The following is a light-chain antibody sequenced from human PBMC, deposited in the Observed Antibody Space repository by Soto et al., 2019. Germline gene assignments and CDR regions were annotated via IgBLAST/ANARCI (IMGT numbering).Light chain of an antibody. CDR1: SSNIGINY. Sequence: QSALTQPPSVSAAPGQKVTISCSGSSSNIGINYVSWYQQLPGTAPKLLIYENNKRPSGIPDRFSGSKSGTSATLGITGLQAGDEADYYCGTWDTSLSRVFGTGTKVTVL. J-gene: IGLJ1*01. CDR2: ENN. V-gene: IGLV1-51*02. CDR3: GTWDTSLSRV.